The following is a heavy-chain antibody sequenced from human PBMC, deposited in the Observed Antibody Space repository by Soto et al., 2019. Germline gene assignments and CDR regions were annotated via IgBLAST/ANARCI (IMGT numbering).Heavy chain of an antibody. CDR3: ASLWFGERSYYYYGMDV. D-gene: IGHD3-10*01. CDR1: GGSFSGYY. J-gene: IGHJ6*02. Sequence: QVPLQQWGAGLLKPSETLSLTCAVYGGSFSGYYWSWIRQPPGKGLEWIGEINHSGSTNYNPSLKSRVTISVDTSKNQFSLKLSSVTAADTAVYYCASLWFGERSYYYYGMDVWGQGTTVTVSS. V-gene: IGHV4-34*01. CDR2: INHSGST.